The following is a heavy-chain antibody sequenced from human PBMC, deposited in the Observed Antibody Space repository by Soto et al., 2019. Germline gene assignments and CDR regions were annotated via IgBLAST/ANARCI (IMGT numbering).Heavy chain of an antibody. CDR3: GRDRMITFGGVIVPADY. Sequence: ASVKVSCKASGYTFTSYGISWVRQAPGQGLEWMGWISAYNGNTNYAQKLQGRVTMTTDTSTSTAYMELRSLRSDDTAVYYCGRDRMITFGGVIVPADYWGQGTLVTVSS. D-gene: IGHD3-16*02. V-gene: IGHV1-18*01. J-gene: IGHJ4*02. CDR2: ISAYNGNT. CDR1: GYTFTSYG.